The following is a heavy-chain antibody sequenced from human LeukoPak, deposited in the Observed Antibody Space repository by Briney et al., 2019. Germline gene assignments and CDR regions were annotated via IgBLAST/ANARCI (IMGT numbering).Heavy chain of an antibody. Sequence: PGGSLRLSCAASGFTFSSYWMSWVRQAPGKGLEWVANIKQDGSEKYYVDSVKGRFTISRDSAKNSLYLQMNSLRAEDTAVYYCARGHSGSYYVGHDAFDIWGQGTMVTVSS. CDR3: ARGHSGSYYVGHDAFDI. CDR2: IKQDGSEK. CDR1: GFTFSSYW. V-gene: IGHV3-7*01. J-gene: IGHJ3*02. D-gene: IGHD1-26*01.